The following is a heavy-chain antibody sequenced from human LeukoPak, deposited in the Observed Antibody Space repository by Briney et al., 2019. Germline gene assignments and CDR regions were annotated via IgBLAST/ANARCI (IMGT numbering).Heavy chain of an antibody. CDR1: GFTFSSYG. CDR3: VRERFNNDYEA. J-gene: IGHJ5*02. V-gene: IGHV3-30*03. Sequence: GRSLRLSCAASGFTFSSYGMHWVRQAPGKGLEWVAVISYDGSNKYYADSVKGRFTISRDNSRNTLDLQMNSLRVEDTAVYYCVRERFNNDYEAWGQGILVTVSS. D-gene: IGHD3-22*01. CDR2: ISYDGSNK.